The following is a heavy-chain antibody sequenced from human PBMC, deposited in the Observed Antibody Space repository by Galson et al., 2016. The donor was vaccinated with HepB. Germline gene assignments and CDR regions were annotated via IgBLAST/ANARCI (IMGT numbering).Heavy chain of an antibody. CDR2: IYYRGST. Sequence: TLSLTCAVSGASFGGFCCSWIRQSPGKGLEWLGNIYYRGSTYYNPSLKSRVAISVDTSRNQFSLKVRSVTAADTAVYYCVRIGGEFDNSNKACDIWGQGLTVSVSS. CDR3: VRIGGEFDNSNKACDI. D-gene: IGHD4-11*01. CDR1: GASFGGFC. J-gene: IGHJ6*02. V-gene: IGHV4-59*04.